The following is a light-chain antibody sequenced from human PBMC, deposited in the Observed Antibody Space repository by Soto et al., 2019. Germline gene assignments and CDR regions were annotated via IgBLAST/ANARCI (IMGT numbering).Light chain of an antibody. CDR2: ATS. CDR1: QGVSNW. CDR3: QQYGSFPPT. J-gene: IGKJ4*01. Sequence: DVQMTQSPSSLSASVGDTVTITCRASQGVSNWLAWYQKKPEKAPKSLIYATSTLQSGVPSRFSGSGYGTDFDLTISSLQPGEFATYYCQQYGSFPPTFGGGTKVEIK. V-gene: IGKV1D-16*01.